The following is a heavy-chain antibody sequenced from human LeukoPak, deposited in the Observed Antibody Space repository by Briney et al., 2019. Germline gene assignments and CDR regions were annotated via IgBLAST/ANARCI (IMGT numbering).Heavy chain of an antibody. CDR3: TTPPD. Sequence: PGGSLRLSCEASGITISSAWMSWVRQAPGKGLEWVARIKSESAGGTTDHAAPVKGRFTISRDDSKNTLYLQMDSLIIEDTGVYYCTTPPDWGQGTLVTASS. CDR1: GITISSAW. CDR2: IKSESAGGTT. J-gene: IGHJ4*02. V-gene: IGHV3-15*01.